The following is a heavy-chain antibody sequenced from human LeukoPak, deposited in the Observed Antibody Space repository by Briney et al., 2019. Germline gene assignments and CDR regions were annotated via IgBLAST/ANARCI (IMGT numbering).Heavy chain of an antibody. CDR1: GFAFTTYT. CDR2: ISGSSSAI. CDR3: AREGRGERAFDI. D-gene: IGHD3-10*01. V-gene: IGHV3-48*01. J-gene: IGHJ3*02. Sequence: GGSLRLSYTASGFAFTTYTMNWVRQAPGKGLEWISYISGSSSAIYYADSVKGRFTISRDNAKSSLYLQMNSLRAEDTAVYYCAREGRGERAFDIWGQGTMVTVSS.